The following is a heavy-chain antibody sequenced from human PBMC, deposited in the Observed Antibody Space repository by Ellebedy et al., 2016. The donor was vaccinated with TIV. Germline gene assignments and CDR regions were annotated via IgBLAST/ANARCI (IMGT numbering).Heavy chain of an antibody. J-gene: IGHJ4*02. CDR3: VKDPKMNNGFY. D-gene: IGHD1/OR15-1a*01. V-gene: IGHV3-74*03. CDR1: GFTFSNHW. Sequence: HTGGSLRLSCAASGFTFSNHWMHWVRQVPGKGLVWVSRINTDGTTTTYADSVKGRFTISRDNSKNTLYLEMNSLRDEDTAVYYCVKDPKMNNGFYWGQGTLVTVSS. CDR2: INTDGTTT.